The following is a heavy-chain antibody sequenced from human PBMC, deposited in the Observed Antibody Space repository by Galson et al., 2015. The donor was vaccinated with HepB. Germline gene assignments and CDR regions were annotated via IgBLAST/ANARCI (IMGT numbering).Heavy chain of an antibody. D-gene: IGHD3-10*01. CDR3: ARVLVRGAIE. CDR2: ISYDGSNK. V-gene: IGHV3-30-3*01. Sequence: SLRLSCAASGFTFSSYAMHWVRQAPGKGLEWVAVISYDGSNKYYADSVKGRFTISRDNSKNTLYLQMNSLRAEDTAVYYCARVLVRGAIEWGQGTLVTVSS. J-gene: IGHJ4*02. CDR1: GFTFSSYA.